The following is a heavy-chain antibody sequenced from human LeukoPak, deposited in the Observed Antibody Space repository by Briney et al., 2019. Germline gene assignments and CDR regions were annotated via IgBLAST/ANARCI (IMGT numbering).Heavy chain of an antibody. CDR3: AKGPSTWDF. V-gene: IGHV3-30*02. CDR1: GFTFSSYG. J-gene: IGHJ4*02. Sequence: SGGSLRLSCAAPGFTFSSYGMNWVRQAPGKGLEWVAFIHYDGSYKYYADSVKGRFNISRDNSKNTLYLQMNSLRAEDTAIYYCAKGPSTWDFWGQGTLVTVSS. CDR2: IHYDGSYK.